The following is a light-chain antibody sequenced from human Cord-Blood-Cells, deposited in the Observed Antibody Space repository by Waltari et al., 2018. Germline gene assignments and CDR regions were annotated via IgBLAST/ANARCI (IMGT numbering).Light chain of an antibody. Sequence: DIVMTQSPLSLPVTPGEQASISCRSSQSLLHSNGYNYLDWYLQKPGQSPPLLIYLGSNRAAGVPDRFSGSGSGTDFTLKISRVEAEDVGVYYCMQALQTPWTFGQGTKVEIK. J-gene: IGKJ1*01. CDR1: QSLLHSNGYNY. CDR2: LGS. CDR3: MQALQTPWT. V-gene: IGKV2-28*01.